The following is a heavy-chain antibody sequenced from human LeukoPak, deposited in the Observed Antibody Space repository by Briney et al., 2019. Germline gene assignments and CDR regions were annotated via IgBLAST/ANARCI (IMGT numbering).Heavy chain of an antibody. CDR1: GYTFTSYD. J-gene: IGHJ6*02. CDR2: MNPNSGNT. V-gene: IGHV1-8*01. Sequence: GASVKVSCKASGYTFTSYDINWVRQATGQGLEWMGWMNPNSGNTGYAQKFQGRVTMTRNTSISTAYMDLSSLRSEDTAVYYCARANWNDGGMDVWGQGTTVTVSS. D-gene: IGHD1-1*01. CDR3: ARANWNDGGMDV.